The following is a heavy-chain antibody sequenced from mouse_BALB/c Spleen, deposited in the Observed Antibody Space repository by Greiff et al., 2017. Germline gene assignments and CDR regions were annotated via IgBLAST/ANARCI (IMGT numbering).Heavy chain of an antibody. CDR3: ARNDYRYDGYAMDY. CDR1: GFSLTSYG. CDR2: IWSGGST. V-gene: IGHV2-4-1*01. Sequence: QVQLKESGPGLVQPSQSLSITCTVSGFSLTSYGVHWVRQSPGKGLEWLGVIWSGGSTDYNAAFISSLSISKDNSKSQVFFKMNSLQADDTAIYYCARNDYRYDGYAMDYWGQGTSVTVSS. J-gene: IGHJ4*01. D-gene: IGHD2-14*01.